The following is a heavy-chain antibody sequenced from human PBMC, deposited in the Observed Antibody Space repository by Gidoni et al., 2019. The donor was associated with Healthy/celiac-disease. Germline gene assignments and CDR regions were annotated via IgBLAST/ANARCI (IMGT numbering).Heavy chain of an antibody. Sequence: EVPLVESGGGVVRPGGSLRLSCAASGSTFEAYGMSWVRQAPGKGLEWVFGINWNGGSTGDADSVKGRFTISRDNAKNSLYLQMNSLRAEDTALYYCARDHCSGGSCYSGYYYGMDVWGQGTTVTVSS. J-gene: IGHJ6*02. V-gene: IGHV3-20*04. D-gene: IGHD2-15*01. CDR3: ARDHCSGGSCYSGYYYGMDV. CDR1: GSTFEAYG. CDR2: INWNGGST.